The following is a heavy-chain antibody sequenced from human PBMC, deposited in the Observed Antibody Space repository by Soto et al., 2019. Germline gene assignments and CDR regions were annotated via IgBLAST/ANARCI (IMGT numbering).Heavy chain of an antibody. Sequence: PSETLSLTCTVSGDSISSHYWSWVRQSPGKGLEWIGYLYYTGSTNYNPSLKSQVTMSLDTSKNQFSLKLNSVTAADTAVYYCARVDILTVYGCMDVWGQGTTVTVSS. CDR3: ARVDILTVYGCMDV. D-gene: IGHD3-9*01. CDR1: GDSISSHY. J-gene: IGHJ6*02. V-gene: IGHV4-59*08. CDR2: LYYTGST.